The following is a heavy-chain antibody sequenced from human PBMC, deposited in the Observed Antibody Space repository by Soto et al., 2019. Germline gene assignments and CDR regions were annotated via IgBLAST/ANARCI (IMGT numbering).Heavy chain of an antibody. Sequence: PGGSLRLSCAGSGFPFSTYEMNWVRQAPGKGLEWIGEINHSGSGNYNPSLKSRVTISLDTSKNQFSLKLDSVTAADTAVYYCARVVRGWHPHFDSWGQGTLVTVSS. CDR1: GFPFSTYE. V-gene: IGHV4-34*01. CDR2: INHSGSG. D-gene: IGHD2-21*01. CDR3: ARVVRGWHPHFDS. J-gene: IGHJ4*02.